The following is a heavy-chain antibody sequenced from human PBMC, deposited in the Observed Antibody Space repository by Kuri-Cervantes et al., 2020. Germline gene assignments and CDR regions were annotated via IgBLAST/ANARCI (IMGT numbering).Heavy chain of an antibody. V-gene: IGHV1-2*02. CDR2: INPNSGGT. J-gene: IGHJ6*02. CDR3: ARDGHNWNYDQWGTTFYYYGMDV. Sequence: ASVKVSCKASGYTFTGYYMHRVRQAPGQGLEWMGWINPNSGGTNYAQKFQGRVTMTRDTSISTAYMELRSLRSDDAAVYYCARDGHNWNYDQWGTTFYYYGMDVWGQGTTVTVSS. D-gene: IGHD1-7*01. CDR1: GYTFTGYY.